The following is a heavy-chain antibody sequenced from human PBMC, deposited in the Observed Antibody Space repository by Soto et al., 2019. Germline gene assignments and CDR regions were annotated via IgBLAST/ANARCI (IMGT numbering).Heavy chain of an antibody. CDR1: GYTFTSYA. CDR3: ARTSRDGFTYYFDY. J-gene: IGHJ4*02. V-gene: IGHV1-3*01. Sequence: QVQLVQSGAEVKKPGASVKVSCKASGYTFTSYAMHWVRQAPGQRLEWMGWINAGNGNTKYSQKFQGRVTITRDTXXSTAYMELSSLRSEDTAVYYCARTSRDGFTYYFDYWGQGTLVTVSS. CDR2: INAGNGNT. D-gene: IGHD2-2*01.